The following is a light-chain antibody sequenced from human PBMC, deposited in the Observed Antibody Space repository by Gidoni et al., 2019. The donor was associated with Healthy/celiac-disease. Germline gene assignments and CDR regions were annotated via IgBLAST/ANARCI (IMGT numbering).Light chain of an antibody. Sequence: SYELTQPPSVSVSPGQTASITCSGDKLGDKYACWYQQKPGQSTVLVIYQDNKRPSGIPERFSGSNSGNTATLTISGTQAMDEADYYCQAWDSSTFVVFGGGTKLTVL. J-gene: IGLJ2*01. CDR3: QAWDSSTFVV. CDR2: QDN. CDR1: KLGDKY. V-gene: IGLV3-1*01.